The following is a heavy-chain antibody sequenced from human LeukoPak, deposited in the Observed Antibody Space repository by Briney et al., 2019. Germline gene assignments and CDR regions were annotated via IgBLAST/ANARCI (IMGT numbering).Heavy chain of an antibody. J-gene: IGHJ6*02. CDR1: GGSISSHY. CDR2: IYYSGST. V-gene: IGHV4-59*11. D-gene: IGHD6-13*01. Sequence: SETLSLTCTVSGGSISSHYWSWIRQPPGKGLEWIGYIYYSGSTNYNPSLKSRVTISVDTSKNQFSLKLSSVTAADTAVYYCARYQLAIAAASYGMDVWGQGTTVTVSS. CDR3: ARYQLAIAAASYGMDV.